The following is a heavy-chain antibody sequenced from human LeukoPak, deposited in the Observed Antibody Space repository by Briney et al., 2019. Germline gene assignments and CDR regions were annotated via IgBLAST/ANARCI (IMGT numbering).Heavy chain of an antibody. Sequence: GGSLRLSCAASGFTFSSFNMNWVRQAPGRAMEWVSSITSSGTHIFYADSVRGRFTISRDNAKNSLYLQMDSLGPDDTAVYYCARDPYSGNYGNDYYYYMDVWGKGTTVTISS. CDR2: ITSSGTHI. CDR3: ARDPYSGNYGNDYYYYMDV. V-gene: IGHV3-21*06. J-gene: IGHJ6*03. D-gene: IGHD1-26*01. CDR1: GFTFSSFN.